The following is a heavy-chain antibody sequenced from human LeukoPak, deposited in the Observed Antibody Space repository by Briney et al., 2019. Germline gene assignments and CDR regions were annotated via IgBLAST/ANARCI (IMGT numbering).Heavy chain of an antibody. J-gene: IGHJ4*02. CDR1: GFTFSSYS. D-gene: IGHD5-18*01. CDR3: ARYSYGPRGFDY. Sequence: PGGSLRLSCAASGFTFSSYSMNWVRQAPGKGLEWVSYISSSSTIYYADSVKGRFTISRDNAKNSLYLQMNSLRAEDTAVYYCARYSYGPRGFDYWGQGTLVTVSS. CDR2: ISSSSTI. V-gene: IGHV3-48*04.